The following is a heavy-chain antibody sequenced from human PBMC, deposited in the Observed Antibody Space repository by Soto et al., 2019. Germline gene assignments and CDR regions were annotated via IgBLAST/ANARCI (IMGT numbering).Heavy chain of an antibody. D-gene: IGHD4-4*01. CDR2: IKPDESEK. CDR1: GFTFSDSW. J-gene: IGHJ5*02. V-gene: IGHV3-7*01. Sequence: EVQLVESGGGLVQPGGSLRLSCTASGFTFSDSWMTWVRQAPGKGLEWVARIKPDESEKKYADSVKGRFSISRDNAKNSMYLQMDSLRGEDTAVYCCVRGGSNYASWGQGTLVIVSS. CDR3: VRGGSNYAS.